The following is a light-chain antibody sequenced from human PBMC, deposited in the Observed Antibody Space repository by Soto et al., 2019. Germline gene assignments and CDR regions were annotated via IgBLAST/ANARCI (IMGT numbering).Light chain of an antibody. Sequence: EVVLTQSPVTLSLSPGERATLSCRASQSVSSYLAWYQQKPGQAPRLLIYDISNRATGIPARFSVSGSGTDLTITLCSLEPDDCEVYYGQQRNDWQVTFGQGTRLEIK. J-gene: IGKJ5*01. CDR1: QSVSSY. CDR3: QQRNDWQVT. V-gene: IGKV3-11*01. CDR2: DIS.